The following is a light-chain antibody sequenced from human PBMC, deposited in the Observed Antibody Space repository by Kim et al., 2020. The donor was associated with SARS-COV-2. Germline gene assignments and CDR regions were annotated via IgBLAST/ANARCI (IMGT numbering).Light chain of an antibody. V-gene: IGKV3-20*01. CDR3: QQYGSSPPWT. CDR1: QSVSSSY. Sequence: PGESAPLSCRASQSVSSSYLAWYQQKPGQAPRLLIYGASSRATGIPDRFSGSGSGTDFTLTISRLEPEDFAVYYCQQYGSSPPWTFGQGTKVDIK. J-gene: IGKJ1*01. CDR2: GAS.